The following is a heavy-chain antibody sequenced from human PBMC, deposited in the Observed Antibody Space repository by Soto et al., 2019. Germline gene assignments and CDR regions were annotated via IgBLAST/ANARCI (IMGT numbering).Heavy chain of an antibody. CDR1: GFTFSDYY. CDR2: ISSSSSYT. Sequence: GGSLRLSCAASGFTFSDYYMSWIRQAPGKGLEWVSYISSSSSYTNYADSVKGRFTISRDNAKNSLYLQMNSLRAEDTAVYYCAIDPRYNWNYGGYDAFDIWGQGTMVTVSS. V-gene: IGHV3-11*06. D-gene: IGHD1-7*01. J-gene: IGHJ3*02. CDR3: AIDPRYNWNYGGYDAFDI.